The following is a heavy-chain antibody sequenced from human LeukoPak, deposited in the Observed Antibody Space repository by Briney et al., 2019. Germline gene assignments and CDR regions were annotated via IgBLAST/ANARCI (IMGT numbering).Heavy chain of an antibody. D-gene: IGHD3-9*01. CDR1: GFTFSSYG. V-gene: IGHV3-30*18. CDR3: AKDGSDYDILTGQTDAFDI. CDR2: ISYDGSNK. Sequence: PGGSLRLSCAASGFTFSSYGMHWVRQAPGKGLEWVAVISYDGSNKYYADSVKGRFTISRDNSKNTLYLQMNSLRAEDTAVYYCAKDGSDYDILTGQTDAFDIWGQGTMVTVSS. J-gene: IGHJ3*02.